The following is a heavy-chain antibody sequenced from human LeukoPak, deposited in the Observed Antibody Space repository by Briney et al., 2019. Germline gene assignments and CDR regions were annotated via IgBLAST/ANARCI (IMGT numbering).Heavy chain of an antibody. J-gene: IGHJ4*02. D-gene: IGHD3-3*01. CDR2: IYTSGST. CDR1: GDSISNHY. CDR3: AREGNYDFWSGYPFTGFDY. Sequence: SETLSLTCTVSGDSISNHYWGWVRQPAGKGLEWIGCIYTSGSTNYNPSLKSRVTMSVDTSKNQFSLKLSSVTAADTAVYYCAREGNYDFWSGYPFTGFDYWGQGTLVTVSS. V-gene: IGHV4-4*07.